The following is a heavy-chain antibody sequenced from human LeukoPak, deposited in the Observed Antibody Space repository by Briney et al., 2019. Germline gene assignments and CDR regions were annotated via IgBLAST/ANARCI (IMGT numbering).Heavy chain of an antibody. D-gene: IGHD3-10*01. CDR2: ILYDGSNE. J-gene: IGHJ4*03. CDR1: GFTFSTHA. CDR3: ARVPYGSGTYTDY. V-gene: IGHV3-30-3*01. Sequence: GGSLRLSCAASGFTFSTHAMHWVRQAPGKGLEWVALILYDGSNEHYADSVKGRFTISRDNSKNTLYLQMNSLRAEDTAAYYCARVPYGSGTYTDYWGQGTTVTVSS.